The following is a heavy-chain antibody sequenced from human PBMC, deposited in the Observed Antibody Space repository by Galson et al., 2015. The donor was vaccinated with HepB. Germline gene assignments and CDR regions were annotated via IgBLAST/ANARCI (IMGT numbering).Heavy chain of an antibody. V-gene: IGHV3-30*04. CDR2: ISYDGSNK. Sequence: SLRLSCAASGFTFSSYAMHWVRQAPGKGLEWVAVISYDGSNKYYADSVKGRFTISRDNSKNTLYLQMNSLRAEDTAVYYCARDSVLYYYGSGSHYYYYGMDVWGQGTTVTVSS. D-gene: IGHD3-10*01. CDR1: GFTFSSYA. J-gene: IGHJ6*02. CDR3: ARDSVLYYYGSGSHYYYYGMDV.